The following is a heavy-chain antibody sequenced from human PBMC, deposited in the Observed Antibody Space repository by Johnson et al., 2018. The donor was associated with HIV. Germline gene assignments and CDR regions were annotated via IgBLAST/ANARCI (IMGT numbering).Heavy chain of an antibody. V-gene: IGHV3-30*04. CDR3: ARDKGIAARPDAVDI. CDR2: ISYDGSNK. Sequence: VQLVESGGGVVQPGRSLRLSCAASGFTFSSYAMHWVRQAPGKGLEWVAVISYDGSNKYYADSVKGRFTISRDNSKNTLYLQMNSLRAEDTAVYYCARDKGIAARPDAVDIWGQGTMVTVSS. J-gene: IGHJ3*02. D-gene: IGHD6-6*01. CDR1: GFTFSSYA.